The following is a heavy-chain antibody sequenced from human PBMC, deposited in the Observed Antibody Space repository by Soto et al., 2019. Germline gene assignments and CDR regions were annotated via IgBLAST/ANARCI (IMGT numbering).Heavy chain of an antibody. CDR2: ISGSGGST. Sequence: EVQLLESGGGLVQPGGSLRLSCAASGFTFSSYAMSWVRQAPGKGLEWVSAISGSGGSTYYADSVKGRFTISRDKSKNTLYLQMNSLRAEDTAVYYCAKTVTGGDHQARIKWGYYYYGMDVWGQGTTVTVSS. D-gene: IGHD1-26*01. J-gene: IGHJ6*02. CDR1: GFTFSSYA. CDR3: AKTVTGGDHQARIKWGYYYYGMDV. V-gene: IGHV3-23*01.